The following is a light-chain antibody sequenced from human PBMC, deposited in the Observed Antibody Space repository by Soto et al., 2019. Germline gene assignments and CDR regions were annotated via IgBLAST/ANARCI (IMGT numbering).Light chain of an antibody. Sequence: QSVLTQPSSVSGSPGQSITLSCTGRSIDVGGYNYVSWYQQHPGKAPKLLIYEVSRRPSGVSNRFSGSKSGNTASLTISGLQAEDEADYYCSSYTSSRTDVFGTGTKLTVL. CDR2: EVS. CDR1: SIDVGGYNY. V-gene: IGLV2-14*01. J-gene: IGLJ1*01. CDR3: SSYTSSRTDV.